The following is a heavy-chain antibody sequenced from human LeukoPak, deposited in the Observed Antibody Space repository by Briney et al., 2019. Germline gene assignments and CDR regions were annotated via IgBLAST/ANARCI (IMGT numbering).Heavy chain of an antibody. J-gene: IGHJ6*02. V-gene: IGHV1-69*04. Sequence: SVKVSCKASGGTFSSYAISWVRQAPGQGLERMGRIIPILGIANYAQKFQGRVTITADKYTSTAYMEVSSLRSEDTAVYYCASSMWVGETHRGDYYYYGMDVWGQGTTVTASS. CDR3: ASSMWVGETHRGDYYYYGMDV. CDR2: IIPILGIA. CDR1: GGTFSSYA. D-gene: IGHD3-16*01.